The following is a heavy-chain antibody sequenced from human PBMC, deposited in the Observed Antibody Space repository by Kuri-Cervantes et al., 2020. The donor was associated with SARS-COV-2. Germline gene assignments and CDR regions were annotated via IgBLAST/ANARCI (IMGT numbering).Heavy chain of an antibody. V-gene: IGHV1-2*02. Sequence: ASVKVSCKASGYTFTGYYMHWVRQAPGQGLEWMGWINPNSGGTNYAQKFQGRVTMTRDTSISTAYVELSRLRSDDTAVYYCARTYLCVTCSPGFWGQGTLVTVSS. D-gene: IGHD2/OR15-2a*01. CDR1: GYTFTGYY. CDR3: ARTYLCVTCSPGF. CDR2: INPNSGGT. J-gene: IGHJ4*02.